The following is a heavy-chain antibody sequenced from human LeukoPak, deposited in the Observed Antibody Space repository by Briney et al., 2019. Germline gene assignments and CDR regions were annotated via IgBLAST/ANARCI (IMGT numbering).Heavy chain of an antibody. V-gene: IGHV4-59*01. CDR3: ARTVPIVVVPAAHKGRNWFDP. D-gene: IGHD2-2*01. CDR1: GGSISSYY. CDR2: IYYSGST. J-gene: IGHJ5*02. Sequence: PSETLSLTCTVSGGSISSYYWSWIWQPPGKGLEWIGYIYYSGSTNYNPSLKSRVTISVDTSKNQFSLKLSSVTAADTAVYYCARTVPIVVVPAAHKGRNWFDPWGQGTLVTVSS.